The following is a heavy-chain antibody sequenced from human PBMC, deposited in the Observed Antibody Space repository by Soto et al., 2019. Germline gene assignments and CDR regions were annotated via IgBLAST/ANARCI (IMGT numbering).Heavy chain of an antibody. CDR1: GFTFSSYG. Sequence: PGGSLRLSGAASGFTFSSYGMHWVRQAPGKGLEWVAVIWYDGSNKYYADSVKGRFTISRDNSKNTLYLQMNSLRAEDTAVYYCARDGLVAVAGTYYYYGMDVWGQGTTVTVSS. D-gene: IGHD6-19*01. V-gene: IGHV3-33*01. CDR2: IWYDGSNK. CDR3: ARDGLVAVAGTYYYYGMDV. J-gene: IGHJ6*02.